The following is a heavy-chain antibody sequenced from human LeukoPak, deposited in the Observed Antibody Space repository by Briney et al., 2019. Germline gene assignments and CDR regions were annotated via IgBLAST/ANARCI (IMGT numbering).Heavy chain of an antibody. Sequence: GGSLRLSCAASGFTFSSYGMHWVRQAPGKGLEWVAVIWYDGSNKYYADSVKGRFTIPRDNSKNTLYLQMNSLRAEDTAVYYCARSGDYYYYYGMDVWGQGTTVTVSS. CDR2: IWYDGSNK. CDR3: ARSGDYYYYYGMDV. J-gene: IGHJ6*02. D-gene: IGHD4-17*01. CDR1: GFTFSSYG. V-gene: IGHV3-33*01.